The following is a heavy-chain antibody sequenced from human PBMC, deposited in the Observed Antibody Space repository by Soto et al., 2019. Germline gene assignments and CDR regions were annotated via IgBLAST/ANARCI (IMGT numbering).Heavy chain of an antibody. CDR1: GGSVSNYY. V-gene: IGHV4-59*08. D-gene: IGHD5-12*01. Sequence: PSETLSLTCTVSGGSVSNYYWSWIRRPPGKGLEWIAYVYYSGTTNYNPSLKSRVTISVDTSKNQFSLKLSYVTAADTAVYYCARGYQYFDYWGQGTLVTVSS. CDR3: ARGYQYFDY. J-gene: IGHJ4*02. CDR2: VYYSGTT.